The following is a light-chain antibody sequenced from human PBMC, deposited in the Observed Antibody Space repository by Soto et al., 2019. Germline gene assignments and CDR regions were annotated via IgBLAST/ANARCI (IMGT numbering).Light chain of an antibody. CDR3: QQYSNWPPFT. V-gene: IGKV3-15*01. CDR1: HSVSHK. Sequence: EIVLTQSPATLSFSPGERATLSCRASHSVSHKLALYQQKPGQAPPLLLYDTSTRATGIPPSFIGSGSGRELSLTISSLQSAESAVYYCQQYSNWPPFTFGQGTRLEIK. J-gene: IGKJ5*01. CDR2: DTS.